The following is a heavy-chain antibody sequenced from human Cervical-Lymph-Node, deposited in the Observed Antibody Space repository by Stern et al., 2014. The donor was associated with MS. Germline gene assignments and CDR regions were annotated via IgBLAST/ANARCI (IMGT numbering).Heavy chain of an antibody. J-gene: IGHJ4*02. V-gene: IGHV1-69*06. CDR2: ISPMFSTS. CDR1: GGSFIHYA. CDR3: AGPRYAF. D-gene: IGHD2-2*01. Sequence: VQLVESGPEVKKPGSSVKVSCKASGGSFIHYAITWVRQAPGQGPEWMGDISPMFSTSNYAQKFQGRVTITADKSTTTAYMELNSLTSEDTAVYYCAGPRYAFWGQGTLVIVSS.